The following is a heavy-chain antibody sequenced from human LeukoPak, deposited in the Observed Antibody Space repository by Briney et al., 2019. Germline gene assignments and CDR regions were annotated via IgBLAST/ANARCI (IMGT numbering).Heavy chain of an antibody. J-gene: IGHJ5*02. Sequence: ASVKVSCKASGYTFTGYYMHWVRQAPGQGLEWMGWINPNSGGTNYAQKFQGRVTMTRDTSISTAYMELSSLRSEDTAVYYCARVPVAAAANWFDPWGQGTLVTVSS. CDR3: ARVPVAAAANWFDP. V-gene: IGHV1-2*02. CDR1: GYTFTGYY. CDR2: INPNSGGT. D-gene: IGHD6-13*01.